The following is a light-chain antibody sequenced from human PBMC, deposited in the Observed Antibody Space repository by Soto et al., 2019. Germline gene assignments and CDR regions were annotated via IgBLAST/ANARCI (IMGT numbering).Light chain of an antibody. Sequence: EIVLTQSPGTLSLSPGERATLSCRASQSVSSSYLAWYKQKPGQAPRLLIYGASSRATGIPDRFSGSGSGTDSTLTISRLEPEDFAVYSCQQYGSSPPYTFGQGTKLEIK. V-gene: IGKV3-20*01. J-gene: IGKJ2*01. CDR3: QQYGSSPPYT. CDR1: QSVSSSY. CDR2: GAS.